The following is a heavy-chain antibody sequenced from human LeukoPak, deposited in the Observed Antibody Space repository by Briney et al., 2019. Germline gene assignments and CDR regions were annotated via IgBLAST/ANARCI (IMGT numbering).Heavy chain of an antibody. CDR1: GGSISSYH. D-gene: IGHD6-13*01. CDR2: IYTSGST. V-gene: IGHV4-4*07. CDR3: AREYSSSWYEYYFDY. J-gene: IGHJ4*02. Sequence: SETLSLTCTVSGGSISSYHWSWIRQPAGKGLEWIGRIYTSGSTNYNPSLKSRVTMSVDTSKNQFSLKLSSVTAADTAVYYCAREYSSSWYEYYFDYWGQGTLVTVSS.